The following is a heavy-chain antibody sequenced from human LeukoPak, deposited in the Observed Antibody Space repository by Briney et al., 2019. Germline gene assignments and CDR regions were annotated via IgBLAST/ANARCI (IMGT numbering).Heavy chain of an antibody. J-gene: IGHJ5*02. V-gene: IGHV4-59*01. CDR2: IYYSGST. CDR3: ARGRGGRYWFDP. CDR1: GGSISSYY. D-gene: IGHD5-24*01. Sequence: PSETLSLTCTVSGGSISSYYWSWIRQPPGKGLEWNGYIYYSGSTNYNPSLKSRVTISVDTSKNQFSLKLSSVTAADTAVYYCARGRGGRYWFDPWGQGTLVTVSS.